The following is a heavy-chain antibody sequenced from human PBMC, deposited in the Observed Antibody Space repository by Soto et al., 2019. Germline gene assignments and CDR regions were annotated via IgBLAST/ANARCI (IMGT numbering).Heavy chain of an antibody. CDR3: ARDVPITVGRGAAVW. D-gene: IGHD3-10*01. Sequence: QVQLVESGGGVVQPGRSLRLSCAASGFTFSSYGMHWVRQAPGKGLEWVAVIWYDGSNKYYPDSVKGRFTISRDNSKNALERQMNSRRGEDRGVYYCARDVPITVGRGAAVWWGQGALVTVFS. V-gene: IGHV3-33*01. CDR1: GFTFSSYG. CDR2: IWYDGSNK. J-gene: IGHJ4*02.